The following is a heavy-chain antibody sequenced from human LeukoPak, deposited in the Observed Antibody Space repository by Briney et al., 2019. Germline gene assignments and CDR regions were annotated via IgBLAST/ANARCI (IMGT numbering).Heavy chain of an antibody. V-gene: IGHV4-4*02. J-gene: IGHJ4*02. D-gene: IGHD6-13*01. CDR1: GGSISSSNW. CDR3: ARAAPFAAAGEVFGY. Sequence: PSGTLSLTCAVSGGSISSSNWWSWVRQPPGKGLEWIGEIYHSGSTNYNPSLKSRVTISVDKSKNQFSLKLSSVTAADTAVYYCARAAPFAAAGEVFGYWGQGTLVTVSS. CDR2: IYHSGST.